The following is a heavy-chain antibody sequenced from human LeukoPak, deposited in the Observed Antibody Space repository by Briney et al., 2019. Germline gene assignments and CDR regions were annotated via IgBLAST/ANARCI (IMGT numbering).Heavy chain of an antibody. V-gene: IGHV3-53*01. Sequence: GGSLRLSCAASGFTVSSNYMSWVRQAPGKGLEWVSVIYSGGSTYYADSVKGRFTISRDNSKNTLYLQMNSRRAEDTAVYYCAREGSYMVRGVMYDYWGQGTLVTVSS. CDR1: GFTVSSNY. D-gene: IGHD3-10*01. J-gene: IGHJ4*02. CDR2: IYSGGST. CDR3: AREGSYMVRGVMYDY.